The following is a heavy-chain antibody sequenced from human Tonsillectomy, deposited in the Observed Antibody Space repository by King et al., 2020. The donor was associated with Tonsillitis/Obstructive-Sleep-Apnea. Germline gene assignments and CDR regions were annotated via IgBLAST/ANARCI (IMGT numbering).Heavy chain of an antibody. CDR3: AKVAATEYWYFDL. Sequence: VQLVQSGGGLVQPGGSLRLSCAASGFTFCSYAMSWVRHAPGRGLEWVSAISGRGGCTYYSESVKGRFTISRDNAKNTLYLQMNSLRAEDTAVYYCAKVAATEYWYFDLWGRGTLVTVSS. J-gene: IGHJ2*01. CDR1: GFTFCSYA. CDR2: ISGRGGCT. D-gene: IGHD4-17*01. V-gene: IGHV3-23*04.